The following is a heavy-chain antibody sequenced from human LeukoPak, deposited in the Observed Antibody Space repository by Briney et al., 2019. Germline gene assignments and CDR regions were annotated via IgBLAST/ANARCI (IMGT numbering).Heavy chain of an antibody. D-gene: IGHD1-26*01. CDR3: ARRRWELPSPFDY. CDR1: GGSFSGYY. CDR2: INHSGST. V-gene: IGHV4-34*01. Sequence: SETLSLTCAVYGGSFSGYYWSWIRQPPGKGLEWIGEINHSGSTNYNPSLKSRVTISVDTSKNQFSLKLSSVTAADTAVYYCARRRWELPSPFDYWGQGTLVTVSS. J-gene: IGHJ4*02.